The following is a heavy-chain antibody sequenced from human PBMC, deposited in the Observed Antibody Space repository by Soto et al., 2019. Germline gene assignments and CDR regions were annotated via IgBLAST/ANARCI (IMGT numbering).Heavy chain of an antibody. Sequence: PGGSLRLSCAASGFTFSSYAMSWVRQAPGKGLEWVSAISGSGGSTYYADSVKGRFTISRDNSKNTLYLQMNSLRAEDTAVYYCAKDSVPRLIVGADDAFDIWGQGTMVTVSS. D-gene: IGHD1-26*01. V-gene: IGHV3-23*01. CDR3: AKDSVPRLIVGADDAFDI. J-gene: IGHJ3*02. CDR2: ISGSGGST. CDR1: GFTFSSYA.